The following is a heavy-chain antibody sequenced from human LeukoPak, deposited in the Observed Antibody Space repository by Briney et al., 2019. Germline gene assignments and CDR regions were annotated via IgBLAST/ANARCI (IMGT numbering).Heavy chain of an antibody. CDR3: ARAPSSGGNLWLDY. CDR1: GFTFSSYE. Sequence: PGGSLRLSCAASGFTFSSYEMNWVRQAPGKGLEWVSYISGSGNTIYDADSVKGRFTISRDNAKNSLYLQMNSLRAEDTAVYYCARAPSSGGNLWLDYWGQGTLVTVSS. V-gene: IGHV3-48*03. CDR2: ISGSGNTI. D-gene: IGHD4-23*01. J-gene: IGHJ4*02.